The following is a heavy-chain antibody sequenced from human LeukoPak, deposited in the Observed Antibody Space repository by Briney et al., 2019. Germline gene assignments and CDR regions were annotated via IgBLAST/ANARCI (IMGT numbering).Heavy chain of an antibody. CDR3: ARDYYGSGSYYYYYYYMDV. CDR1: GFTFSSYG. J-gene: IGHJ6*03. D-gene: IGHD3-10*01. Sequence: GGSLRLSCAASGFTFSSYGMSWVRQAPGKGLEWVSAISGSGGSTYYADSVKGRFTISRDNSKNTLYLQMNSLRAEDTAVYYCARDYYGSGSYYYYYYYMDVWGKGTTVTVSS. CDR2: ISGSGGST. V-gene: IGHV3-23*01.